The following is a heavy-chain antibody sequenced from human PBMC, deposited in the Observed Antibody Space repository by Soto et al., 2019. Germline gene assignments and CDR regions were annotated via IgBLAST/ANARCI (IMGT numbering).Heavy chain of an antibody. CDR2: IYWDDDK. CDR3: AHHPYYGLGTYSFDY. CDR1: GFSLSTSGVG. Sequence: QITLKESGPTLVKPTQTLTLICTFSGFSLSTSGVGVGWIRQPPGKALEWLAVIYWDDDKRSSSSLKSRLTIIKDTSKNQVVLTMTNMDPVDTATYYCAHHPYYGLGTYSFDYWGQGILVTVSS. V-gene: IGHV2-5*02. D-gene: IGHD3-10*01. J-gene: IGHJ4*02.